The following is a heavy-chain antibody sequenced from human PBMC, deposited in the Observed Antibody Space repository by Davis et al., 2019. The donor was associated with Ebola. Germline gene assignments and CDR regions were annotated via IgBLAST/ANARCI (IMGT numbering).Heavy chain of an antibody. CDR3: ARDLGGIVSTLYYYGMDV. J-gene: IGHJ6*02. V-gene: IGHV3-33*01. Sequence: GESLKISCVASGFTFDAFGMNWVRQAPGKGLEWVATIWYDESNSYYADSVKGRFTISRDDSKNTLYLQMNSLRAEDTAVYYCARDLGGIVSTLYYYGMDVWGQGTTVTVSS. CDR2: IWYDESNS. CDR1: GFTFDAFG. D-gene: IGHD2-15*01.